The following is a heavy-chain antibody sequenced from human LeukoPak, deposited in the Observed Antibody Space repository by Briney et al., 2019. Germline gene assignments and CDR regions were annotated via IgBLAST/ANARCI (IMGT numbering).Heavy chain of an antibody. J-gene: IGHJ6*03. D-gene: IGHD3-3*01. CDR2: MNPNSGNT. CDR1: GYTFTSYY. CDR3: ARGQLESGLYYYYYMDV. V-gene: IGHV1-8*03. Sequence: GASVKVSCKASGYTFTSYYMHWVRQAPGQGLEWMGWMNPNSGNTGYAQKFQGRVTITRNTSISTAYMELSSLRSEDTAVYYCARGQLESGLYYYYYMDVWGKGTTVTVSS.